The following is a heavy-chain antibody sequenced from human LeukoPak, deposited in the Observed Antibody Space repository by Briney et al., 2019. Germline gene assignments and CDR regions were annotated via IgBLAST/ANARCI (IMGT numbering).Heavy chain of an antibody. J-gene: IGHJ4*02. CDR2: INANSGGT. CDR3: ARGEETVNTPYFVY. Sequence: ASVKVSCTASGYTFTGYYVHWVRQAPGQGLEWMGWINANSGGTNFAQNFQGSVTMTRDTSISTAYMELYRLTYDDTAVYYCARGEETVNTPYFVYWGQGSLVTVSS. V-gene: IGHV1-2*02. CDR1: GYTFTGYY. D-gene: IGHD4-11*01.